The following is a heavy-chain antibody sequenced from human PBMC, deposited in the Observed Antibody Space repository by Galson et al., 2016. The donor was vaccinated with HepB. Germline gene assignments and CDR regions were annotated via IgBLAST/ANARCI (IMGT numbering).Heavy chain of an antibody. J-gene: IGHJ5*02. CDR2: ISGSGGDT. Sequence: SLRLSCAASGFTFRNYAMSWVRQAPGKGLEWVASISGSGGDTYIADSVAGRFTISRDNSKNTVDLQMDGLQVDDTAVYFCAKGSGRAGYNCVPITSWGQGTLVPV. CDR1: GFTFRNYA. CDR3: AKGSGRAGYNCVPITS. V-gene: IGHV3-23*01. D-gene: IGHD1-20*01.